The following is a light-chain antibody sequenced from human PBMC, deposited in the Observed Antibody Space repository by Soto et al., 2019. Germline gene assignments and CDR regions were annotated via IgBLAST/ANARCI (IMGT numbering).Light chain of an antibody. CDR3: TSYTRSSTRV. CDR2: EVS. Sequence: QSVLTQPASVSGSPGQSITISCTGTSSDVGGYNYVSWYQQHPGKAPKLMIYEVSNRPSGVSNRFSGSKSGNTASLTISGLQAEDEADYYCTSYTRSSTRVFGGGIKLTVL. V-gene: IGLV2-14*01. CDR1: SSDVGGYNY. J-gene: IGLJ3*02.